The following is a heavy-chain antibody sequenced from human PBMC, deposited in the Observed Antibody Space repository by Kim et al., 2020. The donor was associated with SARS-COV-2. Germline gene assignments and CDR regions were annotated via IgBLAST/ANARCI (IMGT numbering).Heavy chain of an antibody. J-gene: IGHJ5*02. V-gene: IGHV1-45*02. CDR3: ALSAPSVTNWFDP. Sequence: YAQKFQDRVTITRDRSMSTADMELSSLRSEDTAMYYCALSAPSVTNWFDPWGQGTLVTVSS. D-gene: IGHD3-10*01.